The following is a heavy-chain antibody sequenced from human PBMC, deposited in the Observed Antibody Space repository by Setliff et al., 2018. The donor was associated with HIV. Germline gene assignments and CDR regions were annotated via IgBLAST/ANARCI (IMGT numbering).Heavy chain of an antibody. D-gene: IGHD3-22*01. CDR1: GYNFTSYD. Sequence: ASVKVSCKASGYNFTSYDISWVRQAPGQGLEWMGRISAYNGNTNYAQKLQGRVTMTTDTSTSTAYMELRSLRSDDTAVYYCAREIGDYYDSSGYYPPTDYYYGMDVWGQGTTVTVSS. CDR2: ISAYNGNT. V-gene: IGHV1-18*01. J-gene: IGHJ6*02. CDR3: AREIGDYYDSSGYYPPTDYYYGMDV.